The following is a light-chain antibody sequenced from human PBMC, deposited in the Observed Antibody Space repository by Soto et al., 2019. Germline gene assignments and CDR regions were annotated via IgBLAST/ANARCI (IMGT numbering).Light chain of an antibody. J-gene: IGKJ1*01. CDR2: GAS. CDR1: QSVGHN. Sequence: DIVMTQSPVTLSVSPGDRATLSCRASQSVGHNLAWFQQKPGQAPRLLIYGASAGATGIPDRFSGSGFGTECTLTICSLQSEDLAIYYCQQYNNWPRTFGKGTKVEMK. CDR3: QQYNNWPRT. V-gene: IGKV3-15*01.